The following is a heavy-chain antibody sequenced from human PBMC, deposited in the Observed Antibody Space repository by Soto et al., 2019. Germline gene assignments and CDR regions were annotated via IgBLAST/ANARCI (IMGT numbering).Heavy chain of an antibody. CDR1: GYTFTSCG. J-gene: IGHJ4*02. CDR3: ARLSGCGCGSCYLPDY. Sequence: QVQLVQSGVEVKKPGASVKVSCKASGYTFTSCGIGWVRQAPGQGLEWMGWISAYNGNTIYAHEFQGRVTMTTDTSTRTAYMELGALRSDDSAMCYCARLSGCGCGSCYLPDYWGQGTLVTVSS. D-gene: IGHD2-15*01. CDR2: ISAYNGNT. V-gene: IGHV1-18*01.